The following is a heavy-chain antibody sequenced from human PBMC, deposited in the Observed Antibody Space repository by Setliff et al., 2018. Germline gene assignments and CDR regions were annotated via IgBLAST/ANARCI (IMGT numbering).Heavy chain of an antibody. Sequence: LSLTCTVSGASITNINYYWGLIRQPPGKGLEWIGSIFYSGRTFYNPSLKSRVTISVDTSKNQFPLTLSSVTAADTAVYYCARLPNYVWGSPVDYWGQGTLVTVSS. CDR3: ARLPNYVWGSPVDY. CDR1: GASITNINYY. J-gene: IGHJ4*02. CDR2: IFYSGRT. D-gene: IGHD3-16*01. V-gene: IGHV4-39*01.